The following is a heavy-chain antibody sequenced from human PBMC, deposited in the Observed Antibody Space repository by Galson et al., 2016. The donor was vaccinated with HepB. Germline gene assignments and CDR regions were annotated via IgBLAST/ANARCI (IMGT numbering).Heavy chain of an antibody. V-gene: IGHV2-5*01. Sequence: PALVKPPQTLTLTCTFSGFSLSTSGVGVGWIRQPPGKALEWLALVYWNDDKRYSPSLKSRLTITKDTSKNQVVLTMTHMDPVDTATYFCAHWAGANYYALGAQVVFDIWGQGTLVTVSS. D-gene: IGHD3-10*01. CDR1: GFSLSTSGVG. CDR2: VYWNDDK. CDR3: AHWAGANYYALGAQVVFDI. J-gene: IGHJ4*02.